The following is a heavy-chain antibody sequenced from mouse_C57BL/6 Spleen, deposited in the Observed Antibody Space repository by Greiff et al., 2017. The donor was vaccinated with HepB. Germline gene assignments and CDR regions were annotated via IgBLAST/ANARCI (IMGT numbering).Heavy chain of an antibody. D-gene: IGHD1-1*01. CDR3: ARSSITTVVATGPFAY. Sequence: DVKLQESGAELVKPGASVKLSCTASGFNIKDYYMHWVKQRTEQGLEWIGRIDPEDGETKYAPKFQGKATITADTSSNTAYLQLSSLTSEDTAVYYCARSSITTVVATGPFAYWGHGTLVTVSA. CDR2: IDPEDGET. J-gene: IGHJ3*01. V-gene: IGHV14-2*01. CDR1: GFNIKDYY.